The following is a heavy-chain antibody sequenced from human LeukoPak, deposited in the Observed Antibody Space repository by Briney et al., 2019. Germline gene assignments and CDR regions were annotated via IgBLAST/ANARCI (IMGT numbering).Heavy chain of an antibody. D-gene: IGHD3-22*01. CDR2: IYYSGST. CDR1: GGSISSYY. J-gene: IGHJ4*02. V-gene: IGHV4-59*01. CDR3: AREGSGSGGYYSFDY. Sequence: SESLSLTCTVSGGSISSYYWSWIRQPPGKGLEWIGYIYYSGSTNYNPSLKSRVTISVDTSKNQFSLKLSSVTAADTAVYYCAREGSGSGGYYSFDYWGQGTLVTVSS.